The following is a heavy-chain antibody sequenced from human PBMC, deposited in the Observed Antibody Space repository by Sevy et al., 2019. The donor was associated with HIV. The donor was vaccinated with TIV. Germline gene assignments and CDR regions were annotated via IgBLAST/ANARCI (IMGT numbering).Heavy chain of an antibody. D-gene: IGHD3-22*01. Sequence: ASVKVSCKASGYTFTSYGISWVRQAPGQGLEWMGRISTYNGNTNYAQKLQGRVTMTTDTSTSTAYMELRSLRSDDTAVYYCAREVDSIHFDPWGQGTLVTVSS. CDR3: AREVDSIHFDP. CDR1: GYTFTSYG. CDR2: ISTYNGNT. J-gene: IGHJ5*02. V-gene: IGHV1-18*01.